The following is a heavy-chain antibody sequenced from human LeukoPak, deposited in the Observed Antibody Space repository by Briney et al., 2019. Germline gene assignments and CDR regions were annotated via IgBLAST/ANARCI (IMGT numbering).Heavy chain of an antibody. CDR1: GGSFSGYY. D-gene: IGHD3-22*01. Sequence: SETLSLTCAVYGGSFSGYYWSWIRQPPGKGLEWIGEINHSGSTNYNPSLKSRVTISVGTSKNQFSLKLSSVTAADTAVYYCARGRNYYYDSSGYPKFDPWGQGTLVTVSS. CDR3: ARGRNYYYDSSGYPKFDP. CDR2: INHSGST. J-gene: IGHJ5*02. V-gene: IGHV4-34*01.